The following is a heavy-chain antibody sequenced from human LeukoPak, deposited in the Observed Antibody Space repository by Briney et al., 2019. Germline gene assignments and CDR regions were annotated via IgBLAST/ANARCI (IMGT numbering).Heavy chain of an antibody. J-gene: IGHJ6*02. CDR2: INAGNGNT. D-gene: IGHD2-2*02. V-gene: IGHV1-3*01. CDR1: GYTFTSYA. Sequence: ASVKVSCKASGYTFTSYAMHWVRQAPGQRLEWMGWINAGNGNTKYSQKFQGRVTITRDTSASTAYMELSSLRSEDTAVYYCARAGCSSTSCYKDYYYYYGMDVWGQGTTVTVSS. CDR3: ARAGCSSTSCYKDYYYYYGMDV.